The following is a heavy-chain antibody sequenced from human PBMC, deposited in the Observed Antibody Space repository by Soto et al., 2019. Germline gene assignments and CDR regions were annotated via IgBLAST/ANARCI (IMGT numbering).Heavy chain of an antibody. CDR3: ARDRIAAAGKANWFDP. J-gene: IGHJ5*02. Sequence: SQTLSLTCAISGDSVSSDSAAWNWIRQSPSRGLEWLGRTYYRSKWYNDYAVSVKSRITINPDTSKNQFSLQLSSVTPEDTAVCYCARDRIAAAGKANWFDPWGQGTLVTVSS. CDR2: TYYRSKWYN. D-gene: IGHD6-13*01. V-gene: IGHV6-1*01. CDR1: GDSVSSDSAA.